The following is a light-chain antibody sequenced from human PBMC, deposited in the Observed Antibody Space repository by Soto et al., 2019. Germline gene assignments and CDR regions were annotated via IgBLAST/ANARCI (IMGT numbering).Light chain of an antibody. CDR3: QQVKTYPLT. CDR2: AAS. Sequence: DIQLTQSPSFLSASVGDRVTITCRASQDISSHLAWYQQKPGKAPNLLIYAASTLQSGVPSGFGGSGSGTEFPLTITSLQPEDFATYYCQQVKTYPLTFGGGTKVEIK. V-gene: IGKV1-9*01. J-gene: IGKJ4*01. CDR1: QDISSH.